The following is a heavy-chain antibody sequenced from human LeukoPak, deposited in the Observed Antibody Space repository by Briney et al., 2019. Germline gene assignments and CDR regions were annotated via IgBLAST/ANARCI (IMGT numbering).Heavy chain of an antibody. CDR2: ISGSGGST. J-gene: IGHJ4*02. Sequence: PGGSLRLSCAASGFTFSSYAMSWVRQAPGKGLEWVSAISGSGGSTNYADSVKGRFTISRDNAKNSLYLQMNSLRAEDTAVYYCARVPGGIAAAGWGQGTLVTVSS. V-gene: IGHV3-23*01. CDR3: ARVPGGIAAAG. D-gene: IGHD6-13*01. CDR1: GFTFSSYA.